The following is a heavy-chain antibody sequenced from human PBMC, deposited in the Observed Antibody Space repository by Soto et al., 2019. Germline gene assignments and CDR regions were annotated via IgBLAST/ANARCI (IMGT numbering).Heavy chain of an antibody. CDR2: IYSGGST. Sequence: PGGSLRLSCAASGFTVSSNYMSWVRQSPGKGLEWVSVIYSGGSTYYADSVKGRFTISRENAKNSLYLQMNSLRAGDTAVYYCARALYCRSTSCSSDAFDIWGQGTMVPVSS. D-gene: IGHD2-2*01. V-gene: IGHV3-66*01. CDR1: GFTVSSNY. J-gene: IGHJ3*02. CDR3: ARALYCRSTSCSSDAFDI.